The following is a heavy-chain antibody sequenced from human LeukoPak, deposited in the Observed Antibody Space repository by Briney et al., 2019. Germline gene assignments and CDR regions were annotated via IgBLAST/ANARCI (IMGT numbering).Heavy chain of an antibody. CDR2: ISWDGGST. D-gene: IGHD6-19*01. CDR1: GFTFDDYA. CDR3: AKDTQKYSSGWYLEGFDY. Sequence: PGGSLRLSCAASGFTFDDYAMHWVRQAPGKGLEWVSLISWDGGSTYYADSVKGRFTISRDNSENSLYLQMNSLRAEDTALYYCAKDTQKYSSGWYLEGFDYWGQGTLVTVSS. V-gene: IGHV3-43D*03. J-gene: IGHJ4*02.